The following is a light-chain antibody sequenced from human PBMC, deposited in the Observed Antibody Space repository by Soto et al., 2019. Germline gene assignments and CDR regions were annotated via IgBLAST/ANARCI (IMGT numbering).Light chain of an antibody. J-gene: IGLJ1*01. Sequence: QSVMTQPPSVSAAPGPKVTISCSGSSSKIGGNSVSWYQQLPGTAPKLVIYDDNKRPSGIPDRFSGSKSGTSATLGITGFQTGDEADYYCGSWYSSLSAYVFGTGTKLTVL. CDR3: GSWYSSLSAYV. CDR1: SSKIGGNS. V-gene: IGLV1-51*01. CDR2: DDN.